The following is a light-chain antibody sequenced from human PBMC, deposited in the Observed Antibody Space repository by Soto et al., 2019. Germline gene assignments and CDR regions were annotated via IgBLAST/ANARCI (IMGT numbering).Light chain of an antibody. V-gene: IGKV3-15*01. Sequence: LVMTQSPATLSLSPGERATLSCRASQSVNSNLAWYQQKAGQAPRLLIYGTSTRATGIPARFSGSGSGTEFTLTISSLQFEDFAVYYCQQYNIWPRTFGQGTKVDIK. J-gene: IGKJ1*01. CDR1: QSVNSN. CDR2: GTS. CDR3: QQYNIWPRT.